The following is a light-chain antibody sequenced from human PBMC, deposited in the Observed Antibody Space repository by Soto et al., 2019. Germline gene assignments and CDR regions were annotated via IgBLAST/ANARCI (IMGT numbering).Light chain of an antibody. J-gene: IGLJ1*01. Sequence: QSVLTPPPSVSAAPGRTITISRSGSSSNIGSNSVSWHQQLPGTAPNLLLHDYNNRPSRIPHRFSGSNSGTSPTLGITGVQTGEEADSYCGSWDSSLRAYVCGTRTK. CDR2: DYN. CDR1: SSNIGSNS. CDR3: GSWDSSLRAYV. V-gene: IGLV1-51*01.